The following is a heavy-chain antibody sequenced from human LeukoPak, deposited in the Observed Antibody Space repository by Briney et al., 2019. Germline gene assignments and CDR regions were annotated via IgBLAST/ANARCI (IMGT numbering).Heavy chain of an antibody. V-gene: IGHV4-59*12. CDR1: GGSISSYY. J-gene: IGHJ4*02. CDR2: IYHTGST. Sequence: KPSETLSLTCTVSGGSISSYYWSWIRQPPGKGLEWIANIYHTGSTNYNPSLSSRVTISIDTAKNQFSLKLSSVTAADTAVYYCARLVGATKGYWGQGTLVTVSS. CDR3: ARLVGATKGY. D-gene: IGHD1-26*01.